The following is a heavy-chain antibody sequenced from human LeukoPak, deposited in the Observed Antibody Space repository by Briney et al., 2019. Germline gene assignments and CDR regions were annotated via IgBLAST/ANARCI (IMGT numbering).Heavy chain of an antibody. V-gene: IGHV3-48*03. CDR3: AELGITMIGGV. CDR1: GFAFDEYG. CDR2: ISSSGSTI. D-gene: IGHD3-10*02. J-gene: IGHJ6*04. Sequence: GGSLRLSCAASGFAFDEYGMTWVRQAPGKGLEWVSYISSSGSTIYYADSVKGRFTISRDNAKNSLYLQMNSLRAEDTAVYYCAELGITMIGGVWGKGTTVTISS.